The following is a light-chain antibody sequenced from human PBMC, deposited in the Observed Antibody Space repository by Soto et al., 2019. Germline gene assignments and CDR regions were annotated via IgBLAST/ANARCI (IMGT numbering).Light chain of an antibody. CDR3: QSYDSSLRGYV. J-gene: IGLJ1*01. Sequence: QSVLTQPPSVSGAPGQRVTISCTGGSSNIGAGYDVHWYQQLPGTAPKLLMYGNSNRPSGVPDRFSGSKSGTSASLAITGLQAEDEADYYCQSYDSSLRGYVFATGTKVTVL. V-gene: IGLV1-40*01. CDR1: SSNIGAGYD. CDR2: GNS.